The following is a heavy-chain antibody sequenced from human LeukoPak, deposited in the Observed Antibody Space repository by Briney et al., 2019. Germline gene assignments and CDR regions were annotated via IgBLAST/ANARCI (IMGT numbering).Heavy chain of an antibody. Sequence: GGSLRLSCAASGFTFSSYSMNWVRQAPGKGLEWVSYISSGSSTIYYADSVKGRFTISRDNAKNSLYLQMNSLRDEDTAVYYCARSYSNHLFGMDVWGQGTAVTVSS. CDR2: ISSGSSTI. CDR3: ARSYSNHLFGMDV. CDR1: GFTFSSYS. V-gene: IGHV3-48*02. D-gene: IGHD4-11*01. J-gene: IGHJ6*02.